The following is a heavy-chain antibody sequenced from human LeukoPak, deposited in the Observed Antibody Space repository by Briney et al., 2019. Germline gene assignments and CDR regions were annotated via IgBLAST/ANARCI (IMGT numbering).Heavy chain of an antibody. D-gene: IGHD2-2*01. V-gene: IGHV4-59*01. J-gene: IGHJ4*02. CDR3: ARAGYCSSTSCQYFDY. CDR2: IYYSGST. Sequence: PSETLSLTCTVSGGSISSYYWSWIRQPPGKGLEWIAYIYYSGSTNYNPSLKSRVTISVDTPKNQFSLKLRSATTADTAVYYCARAGYCSSTSCQYFDYWGQGTLVTVSS. CDR1: GGSISSYY.